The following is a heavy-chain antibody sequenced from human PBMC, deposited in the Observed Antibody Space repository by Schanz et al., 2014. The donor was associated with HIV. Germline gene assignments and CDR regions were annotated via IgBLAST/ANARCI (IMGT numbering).Heavy chain of an antibody. Sequence: QVQLVESGGGLVEPGGSLRLSCEASGFIFNGYYLTWIRPAPGKGLEWVSSIDSDGESKFYTDSVEGRFTVSRDNAKNSLFLQMNSLRAEDTAVYYCARGGLQWHPEWFDLWGQGTLVSVSS. CDR3: ARGGLQWHPEWFDL. J-gene: IGHJ5*02. CDR1: GFIFNGYY. CDR2: IDSDGESK. D-gene: IGHD4-4*01. V-gene: IGHV3-11*04.